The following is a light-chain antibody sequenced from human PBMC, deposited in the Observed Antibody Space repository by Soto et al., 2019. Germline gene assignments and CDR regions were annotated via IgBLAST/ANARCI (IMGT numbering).Light chain of an antibody. CDR3: LQDYNYPLT. J-gene: IGKJ1*01. CDR2: GAS. V-gene: IGKV1-6*02. CDR1: RDIRTD. Sequence: AVYMTQSPSSLSASVGDTVTITCRASRDIRTDLGWYRQKPGKAPELLISGASNLQSGVSSRFSGSGSGTYFTLTIYSLQPEDFATYYCLQDYNYPLTFGQGTKVELK.